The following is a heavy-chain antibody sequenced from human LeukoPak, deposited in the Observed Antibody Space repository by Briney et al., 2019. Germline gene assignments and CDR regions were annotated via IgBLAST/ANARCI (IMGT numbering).Heavy chain of an antibody. CDR2: ISGSGGST. CDR3: AKRSFSYTAMVYYFDY. V-gene: IGHV3-23*01. J-gene: IGHJ4*02. CDR1: GFTVSSYA. Sequence: AGSLRLSCAASGFTVSSYAMSWVRQAPGKGLEGVSAISGSGGSTYYADSVRGRFTISRDNSKNTLYLQMNSLRAEDTAVYYCAKRSFSYTAMVYYFDYWGQGTLVTVSS. D-gene: IGHD5-18*01.